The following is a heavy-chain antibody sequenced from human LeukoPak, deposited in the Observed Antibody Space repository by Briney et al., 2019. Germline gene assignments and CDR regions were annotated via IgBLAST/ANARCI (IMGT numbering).Heavy chain of an antibody. V-gene: IGHV3-23*01. CDR2: ISGSDGSA. J-gene: IGHJ4*02. CDR1: GFTFSSYA. Sequence: GGSLRLSCEASGFTFSSYAMSWVRQAPGKGLEWVSAISGSDGSAYYADSVKGRFTISRDNSKNTLSLQMNSLRAEDTAVYYCAKGLGTMVRGAFDYWGQGTLVTVSS. CDR3: AKGLGTMVRGAFDY. D-gene: IGHD3-10*01.